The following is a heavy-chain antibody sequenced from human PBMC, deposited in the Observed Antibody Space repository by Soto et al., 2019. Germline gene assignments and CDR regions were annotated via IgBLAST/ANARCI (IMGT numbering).Heavy chain of an antibody. Sequence: SETLSLTCTVSGGSISYYYWYWIRQTPGKGLEWIGYLYYSGSTNYNPSLKSRVTISVDTSKKQFSLKLRSVTAADTAVYYCVWGYYMDVWGQGTTVTVSS. CDR1: GGSISYYY. D-gene: IGHD3-10*01. V-gene: IGHV4-59*01. CDR3: VWGYYMDV. CDR2: LYYSGST. J-gene: IGHJ6*03.